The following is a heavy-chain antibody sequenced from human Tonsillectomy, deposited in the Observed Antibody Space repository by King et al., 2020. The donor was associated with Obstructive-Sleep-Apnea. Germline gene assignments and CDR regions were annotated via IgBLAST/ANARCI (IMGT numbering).Heavy chain of an antibody. V-gene: IGHV3-21*01. CDR1: GFTFSSYS. CDR2: ISSSSSYI. J-gene: IGHJ4*02. D-gene: IGHD4-17*01. CDR3: ARDRHSYGSPGWGY. Sequence: VQLVESGGGLVKPGGSLRLSCAASGFTFSSYSMNWVRQAPGKGLEWVSSISSSSSYIYYADSVKGRFTISRDNAKNSLYLQMNSLRAEDTAVYYCARDRHSYGSPGWGYWGQGTLVTVSS.